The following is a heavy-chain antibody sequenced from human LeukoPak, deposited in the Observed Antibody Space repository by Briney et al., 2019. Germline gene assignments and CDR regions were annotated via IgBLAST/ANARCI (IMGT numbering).Heavy chain of an antibody. V-gene: IGHV1-69*13. CDR2: IIPIFGTA. Sequence: GASVKVSCKASGGTFNSYAISWVRQAPGQGLEWMGGIIPIFGTANYAQKFQGRVTITADESTSTAYMELSSLRSEDTAVYYCARGAGSSSWLFDYWGQGTLVTVSS. J-gene: IGHJ4*02. CDR3: ARGAGSSSWLFDY. CDR1: GGTFNSYA. D-gene: IGHD6-13*01.